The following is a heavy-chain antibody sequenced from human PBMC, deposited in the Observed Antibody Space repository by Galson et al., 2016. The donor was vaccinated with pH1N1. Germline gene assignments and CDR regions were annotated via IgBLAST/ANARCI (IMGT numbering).Heavy chain of an antibody. V-gene: IGHV1-18*01. J-gene: IGHJ4*02. CDR2: ISGNNGDS. Sequence: SVKVSCKASGLTFTTYGFTWVRQAPGQGLEWMGWISGNNGDSHYAQKVKGRVTVTIDTSTSTAYLEVRGLTSDDTAVYYCARKGTGWPLDYWGQGTLGTVSS. D-gene: IGHD7-27*01. CDR3: ARKGTGWPLDY. CDR1: GLTFTTYG.